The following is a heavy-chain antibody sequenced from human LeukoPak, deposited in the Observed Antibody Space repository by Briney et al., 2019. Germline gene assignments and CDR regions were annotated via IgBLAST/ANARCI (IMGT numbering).Heavy chain of an antibody. J-gene: IGHJ4*02. CDR2: ISGRGDNI. CDR3: AKDNKPYYDTGGYYMVFDY. V-gene: IGHV3-23*01. D-gene: IGHD3-22*01. Sequence: GSPRLSCAASGFTFSNYAMTWVRQAPGKGLGWVSGISGRGDNIYYADSVKGRFTISRDNSKNRLYLQMNSLRAEDTAVYYCAKDNKPYYDTGGYYMVFDYWGQGTLVTVSS. CDR1: GFTFSNYA.